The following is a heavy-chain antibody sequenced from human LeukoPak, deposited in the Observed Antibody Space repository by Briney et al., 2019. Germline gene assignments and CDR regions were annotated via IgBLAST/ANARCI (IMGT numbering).Heavy chain of an antibody. D-gene: IGHD3-22*01. CDR2: INPSGGST. V-gene: IGHV1-46*01. CDR3: ARDYYYDSSGYSPFDY. CDR1: GYTFTSYY. Sequence: ASVKVSCKASGYTFTSYYMHWVRQAPGQGLEWMGIINPSGGSTSYAQKFQGRVTMTRDTSTSTVYMELSSLRSEDTAVYYCARDYYYDSSGYSPFDYWGQGTLVTVSS. J-gene: IGHJ4*02.